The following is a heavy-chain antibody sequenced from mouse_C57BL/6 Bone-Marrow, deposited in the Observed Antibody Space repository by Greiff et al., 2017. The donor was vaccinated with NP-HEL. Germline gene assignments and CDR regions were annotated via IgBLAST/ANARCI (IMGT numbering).Heavy chain of an antibody. CDR3: ARHPAYYSSPGYFDV. Sequence: VQLQQPGAELVKPGASVKLSCKASGYTFTSYWMPWVKQRPGRGLEWIGEIDPSDSYTNYNQKFKGKATLTVDTSSSTAYMQLSSLTSEDSAVYYCARHPAYYSSPGYFDVWGTGTTVTVSS. CDR1: GYTFTSYW. J-gene: IGHJ1*03. V-gene: IGHV1-50*01. CDR2: IDPSDSYT. D-gene: IGHD2-5*01.